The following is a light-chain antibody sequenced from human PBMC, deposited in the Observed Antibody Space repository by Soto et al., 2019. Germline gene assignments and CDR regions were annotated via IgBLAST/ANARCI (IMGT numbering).Light chain of an antibody. V-gene: IGLV2-8*01. CDR1: SSDVGGQNY. J-gene: IGLJ1*01. CDR3: SSHAGNNNYV. CDR2: AVT. Sequence: LTQPPSASGSPGQSVAISCTGTSSDVGGQNYVSWYQQHPGKAPKLIIYAVTERPSGVPDRFSGSKSGNTASLTVSGLQTEDEADYYCSSHAGNNNYVFGTGTKATVL.